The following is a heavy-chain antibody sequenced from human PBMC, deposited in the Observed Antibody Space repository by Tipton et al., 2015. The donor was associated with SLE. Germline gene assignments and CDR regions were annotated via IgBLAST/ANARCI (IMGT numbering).Heavy chain of an antibody. CDR3: ASQAFDY. CDR1: GYTFTSYY. V-gene: IGHV1-46*01. Sequence: QVQLVQSGAEVKKPGASVKVSCKASGYTFTSYYMNWVRQAPGQGLEGMGIINPIGGPTSYAQNFQGRVTMTRDTSTSTVYMELSSLKSDDTAVYYCASQAFDYWGQGTLVIVAS. J-gene: IGHJ4*02. CDR2: INPIGGPT.